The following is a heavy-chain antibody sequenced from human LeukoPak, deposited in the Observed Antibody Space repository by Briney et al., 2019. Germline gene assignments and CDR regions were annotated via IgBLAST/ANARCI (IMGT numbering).Heavy chain of an antibody. CDR1: GGSTSSYY. CDR2: IYSTGST. V-gene: IGHV4-4*07. D-gene: IGHD6-19*01. CDR3: ARGSRDSGWTTFDY. J-gene: IGHJ4*02. Sequence: PSETLSLTCTVSGGSTSSYYWNWIRQPAGKGPEWIGRIYSTGSTNYNPSLKSRVTMSVDTSNNQFSVKLNSVTAADTAVYYCARGSRDSGWTTFDYWGQGTRVTVSS.